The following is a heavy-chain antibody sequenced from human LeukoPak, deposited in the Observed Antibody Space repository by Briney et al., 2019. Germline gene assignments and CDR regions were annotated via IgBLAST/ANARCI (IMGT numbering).Heavy chain of an antibody. J-gene: IGHJ1*01. V-gene: IGHV4-59*02. CDR2: ISYSGDT. CDR3: ARGSGWYPH. Sequence: SETLSLTCSVSGVSVGSNYWSWVRQPPGKGVEWIGYISYSGDTKYNPSLKSRLSMSVDTSKNQCSLMLTSVTAADRAVYYCARGSGWYPHWGQGTLVTVSS. CDR1: GVSVGSNY. D-gene: IGHD6-19*01.